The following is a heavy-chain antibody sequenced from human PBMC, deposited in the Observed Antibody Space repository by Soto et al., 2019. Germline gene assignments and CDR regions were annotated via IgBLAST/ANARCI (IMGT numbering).Heavy chain of an antibody. V-gene: IGHV4-34*01. D-gene: IGHD2-15*01. CDR2: INHSGST. J-gene: IGHJ4*02. CDR1: GGSFSGYY. CDR3: ARGRILRAPSLGYCSGGSCYYFDY. Sequence: QVQLQQWGAGLLKPSETLSLTCAVYGGSFSGYYWSWIRQPPGKGLEWIGEINHSGSTNYNPSLKSRVTISVDTSKNQFSLKLSSVTAADTAVYYCARGRILRAPSLGYCSGGSCYYFDYWGQGTLVTVSS.